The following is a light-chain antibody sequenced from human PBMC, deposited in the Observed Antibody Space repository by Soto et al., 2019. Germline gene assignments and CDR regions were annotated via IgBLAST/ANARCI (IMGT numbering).Light chain of an antibody. CDR3: QQYGRTPLT. V-gene: IGKV3-20*01. CDR2: DAS. Sequence: IVLTQSPGTLSLSPGERATLSCRASQSVSRNYLAWYQQKPGQAPRLLIYDASSRATGIPDRFSGSGSGADFTLTINRLEPEDFAVYFCQQYGRTPLTFGGGTKVDIK. J-gene: IGKJ4*01. CDR1: QSVSRNY.